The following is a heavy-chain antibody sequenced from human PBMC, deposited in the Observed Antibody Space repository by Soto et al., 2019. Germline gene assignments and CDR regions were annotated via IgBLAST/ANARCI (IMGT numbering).Heavy chain of an antibody. J-gene: IGHJ4*02. CDR2: VYYTGST. V-gene: IGHV4-59*01. CDR3: ARSVAAPGAHIDH. CDR1: GGPISGSY. Sequence: SETLSLTCSVSGGPISGSYWSWIRQSPGKGLEWLGYVYYTGSTNYSPSLRSRVSISVDTSKNEFSLRLSSVTAADTAVYFCARSVAAPGAHIDHWGQGTQVTVSS. D-gene: IGHD6-13*01.